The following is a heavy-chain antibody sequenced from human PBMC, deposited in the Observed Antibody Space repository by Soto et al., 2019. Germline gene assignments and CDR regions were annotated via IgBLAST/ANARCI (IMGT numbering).Heavy chain of an antibody. Sequence: SQTLSLTCTVSGAPIRRSSHDWGWIRQSPGTGLEWIGSIDESVDSYYNPSVKSRVTIFVDTSKNQFSLKIISVTGADSAICYCARDGGYVDYWGQGTLVTASS. D-gene: IGHD3-16*01. CDR2: IDESVDS. V-gene: IGHV4-39*02. CDR1: GAPIRRSSHD. J-gene: IGHJ4*02. CDR3: ARDGGYVDY.